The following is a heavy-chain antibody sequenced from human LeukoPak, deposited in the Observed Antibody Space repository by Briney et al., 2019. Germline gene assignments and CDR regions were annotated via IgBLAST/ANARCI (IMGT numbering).Heavy chain of an antibody. CDR3: AREVGITMIVVVITGGGFDY. Sequence: GGSLRLSCAASGFTFSSYWMSWVRQAPGKGLEWVANIKQDGSEKYYVDSVKGRFTISRDNAKNSLHLQMNSPRAEDTAVYYCAREVGITMIVVVITGGGFDYWGQGTLVTVSS. J-gene: IGHJ4*02. CDR1: GFTFSSYW. CDR2: IKQDGSEK. V-gene: IGHV3-7*01. D-gene: IGHD3-22*01.